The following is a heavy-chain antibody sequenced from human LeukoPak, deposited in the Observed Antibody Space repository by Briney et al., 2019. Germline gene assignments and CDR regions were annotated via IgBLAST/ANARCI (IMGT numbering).Heavy chain of an antibody. CDR1: GYTFTIYY. D-gene: IGHD5-18*01. CDR2: INPSGGST. CDR3: ARDLGYSYGFELNHAFDI. Sequence: ASVTVSFKASGYTFTIYYMHWVRQAPGQGLEWMGLINPSGGSTSYAQKFQGRVTMTRDTSTSTVYMELSSLRSEDTAVYYCARDLGYSYGFELNHAFDIWGQGTMVTVSS. J-gene: IGHJ3*02. V-gene: IGHV1-46*01.